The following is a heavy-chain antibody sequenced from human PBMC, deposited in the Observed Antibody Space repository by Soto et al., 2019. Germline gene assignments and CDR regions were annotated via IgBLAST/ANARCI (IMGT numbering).Heavy chain of an antibody. CDR2: ISSSSSYI. CDR3: ARDEAPPYYFDY. J-gene: IGHJ4*02. V-gene: IGHV3-21*01. CDR1: RVTFNIYS. Sequence: SLRLACAASRVTFNIYSITLSRQAPGKGLEWVSSISSSSSYIYYADSVKGRFTISRDNAKNSLYLQMNSLRAEDTAVYYCARDEAPPYYFDYWGQGTLVTVSS.